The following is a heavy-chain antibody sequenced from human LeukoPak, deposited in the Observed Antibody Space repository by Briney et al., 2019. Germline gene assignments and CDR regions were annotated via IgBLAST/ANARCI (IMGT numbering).Heavy chain of an antibody. Sequence: GASVKVSCKASGYTFTGYYMHWVRQAPGQGLEWMGWINPNSGGTNYAQKFQGRVTMTRDTSISTAYMELSRLRSDDTAVYYCARDFTLVGATNFQHWGQGTLVTVSS. CDR1: GYTFTGYY. V-gene: IGHV1-2*02. CDR3: ARDFTLVGATNFQH. D-gene: IGHD1-26*01. J-gene: IGHJ1*01. CDR2: INPNSGGT.